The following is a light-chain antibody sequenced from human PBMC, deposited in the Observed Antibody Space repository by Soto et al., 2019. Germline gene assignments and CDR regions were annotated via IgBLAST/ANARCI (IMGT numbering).Light chain of an antibody. J-gene: IGKJ2*01. CDR2: DAS. Sequence: DIQMTQSPSTLSASVGDRVTITCRASQTIGSWLAWYQQKPGKAPKLLRFDASSLESGVPSRFSGSGSGTHFTLTISSLQPDDFATYYCQQYNNYSNTFGQGTKVEV. CDR3: QQYNNYSNT. CDR1: QTIGSW. V-gene: IGKV1-5*01.